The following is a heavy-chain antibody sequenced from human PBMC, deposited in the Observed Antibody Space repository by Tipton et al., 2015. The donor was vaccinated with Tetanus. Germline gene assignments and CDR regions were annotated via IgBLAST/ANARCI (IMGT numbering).Heavy chain of an antibody. J-gene: IGHJ5*02. D-gene: IGHD2-8*02. CDR3: TRATSTGPAYNWFDP. CDR2: MYYSGTT. CDR1: GGSISSGGYS. Sequence: TLSLTCAVSGGSISSGGYSWTWIRQPPGKGLQGIGYMYYSGTTHYNPSLKSRVPISIDRSKNQLSLKLTSVTAADTAVYYCTRATSTGPAYNWFDPWGQGTLVTVSS. V-gene: IGHV4-30-2*01.